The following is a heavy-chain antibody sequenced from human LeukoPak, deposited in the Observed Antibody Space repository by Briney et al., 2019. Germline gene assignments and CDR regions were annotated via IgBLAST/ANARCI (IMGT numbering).Heavy chain of an antibody. V-gene: IGHV4-34*01. J-gene: IGHJ3*02. CDR2: INHSGST. Sequence: NPSETLSLTCAVYGGSFSGYYWSWIRQPPGKGLEWIGEINHSGSTNYNPSLKSRVTISVDPSKNQFSLKLSSVTAADTAVYYCARRYSSSWYRAFDIWGQGTMVTVSS. CDR3: ARRYSSSWYRAFDI. D-gene: IGHD6-13*01. CDR1: GGSFSGYY.